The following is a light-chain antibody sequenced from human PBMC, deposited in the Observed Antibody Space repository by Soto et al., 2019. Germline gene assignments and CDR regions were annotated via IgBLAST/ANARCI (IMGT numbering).Light chain of an antibody. J-gene: IGLJ1*01. CDR2: EVS. Sequence: QSALTQPASVSGSPGQSITISCTGTSSDVGSYNLVSWYQQHPGKAPKLMIYEVSKRPSGVSNRFSGSKSGNTASLTISGLQAEDEADYYCCSYAGSSTFGNYVFGTGTKV. CDR3: CSYAGSSTFGNYV. V-gene: IGLV2-23*02. CDR1: SSDVGSYNL.